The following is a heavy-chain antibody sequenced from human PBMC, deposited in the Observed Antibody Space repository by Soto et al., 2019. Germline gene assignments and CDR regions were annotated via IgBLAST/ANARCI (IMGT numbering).Heavy chain of an antibody. Sequence: LRLSCAASGFTFSSFAMSWVRQAPGKGLDWVSAISGSGGSTYSADSVKGRFTISRDNSKNTLYLQMSSMRAEDTAVYYCARGFSAGKGSPTDFWGQGSRVTVYS. CDR2: ISGSGGST. CDR3: ARGFSAGKGSPTDF. CDR1: GFTFSSFA. D-gene: IGHD6-13*01. V-gene: IGHV3-23*01. J-gene: IGHJ4*02.